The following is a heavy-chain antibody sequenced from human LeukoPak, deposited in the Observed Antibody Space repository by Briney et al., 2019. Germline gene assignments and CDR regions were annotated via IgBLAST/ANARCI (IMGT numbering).Heavy chain of an antibody. V-gene: IGHV3-23*01. Sequence: GGSLRLSCAASGFTSSSYAMSWVRQAPGKGLEWVSALSARGGTTYYADSVKGRFTIVRDNSKNTLYLQMSSLRAEDTAVYYCAKEPREYCSSTSCPNWIDPWGQGTLVTESS. D-gene: IGHD2-2*01. CDR3: AKEPREYCSSTSCPNWIDP. J-gene: IGHJ5*02. CDR2: LSARGGTT. CDR1: GFTSSSYA.